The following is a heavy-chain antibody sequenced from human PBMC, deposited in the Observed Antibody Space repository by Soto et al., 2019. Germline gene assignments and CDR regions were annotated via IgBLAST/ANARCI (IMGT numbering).Heavy chain of an antibody. J-gene: IGHJ4*02. CDR3: ARNQNGPTDY. CDR1: GGSFSGYY. Sequence: SETLSLTCAVYGGSFSGYYWSWIRQPPGKGLEWIGEINHSGSTNYNPSLKSRVTISVDTSKNQFSLKLSSVTAADTAAYYCARNQNGPTDYWGQGTLVTVSS. V-gene: IGHV4-34*01. CDR2: INHSGST.